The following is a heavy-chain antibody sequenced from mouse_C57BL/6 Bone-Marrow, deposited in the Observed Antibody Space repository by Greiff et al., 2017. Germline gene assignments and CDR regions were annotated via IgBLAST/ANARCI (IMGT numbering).Heavy chain of an antibody. Sequence: QVQLQQSGAELVRPGTSVKVSCKASGYAFTNYLIEWVKQRPGQGLEWIGVINPGSGGTNYNEKFKGKATLTADKSSSTAYMQLSSLTSEDSAVDFCARDGYYSYYFDYWCRGTTLTVSS. CDR2: INPGSGGT. V-gene: IGHV1-54*01. J-gene: IGHJ2*01. CDR3: ARDGYYSYYFDY. D-gene: IGHD2-3*01. CDR1: GYAFTNYL.